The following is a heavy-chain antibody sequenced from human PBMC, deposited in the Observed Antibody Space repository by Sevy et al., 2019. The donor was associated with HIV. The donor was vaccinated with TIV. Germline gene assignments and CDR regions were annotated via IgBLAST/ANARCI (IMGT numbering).Heavy chain of an antibody. J-gene: IGHJ4*02. CDR1: GASIRSSGYY. Sequence: SETLSLTCTVSGASIRSSGYYWGWIRQPPGKGLEWIASINYSGITFHNPSLKSRVTISADTSKNQFSLRLSSVTAADSSIYFCVGPKLTYTNDWHYLDYWGQGTVVTVSS. D-gene: IGHD1-1*01. V-gene: IGHV4-39*01. CDR3: VGPKLTYTNDWHYLDY. CDR2: INYSGIT.